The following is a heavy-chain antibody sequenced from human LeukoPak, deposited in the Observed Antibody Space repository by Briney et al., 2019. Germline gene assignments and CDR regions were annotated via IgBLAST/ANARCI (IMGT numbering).Heavy chain of an antibody. Sequence: GASVKVSCKVSGYTLTELSMHWVRQAPGKGLEWMGGFDPEDGETIYAQKFQGRVTITADESTSTAYMELSSLRSEDTAVYYCASHNYYDSSGYETEPIDYWGQGTLVTVSS. V-gene: IGHV1-24*01. J-gene: IGHJ4*02. CDR2: FDPEDGET. CDR1: GYTLTELS. CDR3: ASHNYYDSSGYETEPIDY. D-gene: IGHD3-22*01.